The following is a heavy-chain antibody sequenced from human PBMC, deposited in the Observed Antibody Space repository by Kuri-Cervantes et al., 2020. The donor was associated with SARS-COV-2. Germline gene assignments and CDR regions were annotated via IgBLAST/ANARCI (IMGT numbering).Heavy chain of an antibody. CDR3: ARAADTAPPPYDILTGYYFDY. CDR2: IIPIFGTA. J-gene: IGHJ4*02. V-gene: IGHV1-69*13. Sequence: SVKVSCKASGGTFSSYAISWVRQAPGQGLEWMGGIIPIFGTANYAQKFQGRVTITADESTSTAYMELSSLRSEDTAVYYCARAADTAPPPYDILTGYYFDYWGQGTLVTVSS. D-gene: IGHD3-9*01. CDR1: GGTFSSYA.